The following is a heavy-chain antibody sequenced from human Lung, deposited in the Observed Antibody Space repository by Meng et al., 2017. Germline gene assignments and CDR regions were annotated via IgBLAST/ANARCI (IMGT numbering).Heavy chain of an antibody. CDR3: VRRTYSSGWYFDY. D-gene: IGHD6-19*01. J-gene: IGHJ4*02. CDR1: GGSFSGYY. CDR2: IIDSGST. V-gene: IGHV4-34*12. Sequence: QVQLHPWGAGLLKPSETLSLTCAVYGGSFSGYYWSWIRQPPGKGLEWIGEIIDSGSTNYNPSLKSRVTISVDTSKNQFSLRVTSVTAADRAVYYCVRRTYSSGWYFDYWGQGTLVTVSS.